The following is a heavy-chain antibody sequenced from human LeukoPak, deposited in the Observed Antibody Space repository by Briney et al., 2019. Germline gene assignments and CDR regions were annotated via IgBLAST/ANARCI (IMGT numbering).Heavy chain of an antibody. D-gene: IGHD3-10*01. J-gene: IGHJ5*02. CDR3: ARVKWFGELNWFDP. Sequence: GGSLRLSCAASGFTFSDYYMSWIRQAPGKGLEWVSYISSSGSTIYYADSVKGRFTISRDNAKNSLYLQMNSLRAEDTAVYYCARVKWFGELNWFDPWXQGTLVTVSS. CDR2: ISSSGSTI. CDR1: GFTFSDYY. V-gene: IGHV3-11*01.